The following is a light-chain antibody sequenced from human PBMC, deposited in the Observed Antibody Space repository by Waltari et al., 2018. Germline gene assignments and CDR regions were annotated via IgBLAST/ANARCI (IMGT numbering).Light chain of an antibody. V-gene: IGLV3-19*01. CDR2: HKN. CDR3: NSRDSSGSHVV. CDR1: RLRSHY. Sequence: SSELTQDPSVSVALGQTVRITCQGDRLRSHYASWYQRKPGQAPVLVIYHKNNRPSGIPDRFSGSTSGNTASLTITGSQAEDEADYYCNSRDSSGSHVVFGGGTKLTVL. J-gene: IGLJ2*01.